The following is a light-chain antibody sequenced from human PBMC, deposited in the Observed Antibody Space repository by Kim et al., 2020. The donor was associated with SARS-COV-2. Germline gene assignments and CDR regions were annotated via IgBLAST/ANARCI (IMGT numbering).Light chain of an antibody. Sequence: QSVLTQPPSVSATPGQRVGISCSGRGSNIGSNFVYWYKQFPGTAPTLLISQNDQRPSGVPDRFSGSKSGTSASLTISGLRSEDEAAYFCAAWDDRLIGVVFGGGTQLTVL. CDR3: AAWDDRLIGVV. J-gene: IGLJ2*01. V-gene: IGLV1-47*01. CDR2: QND. CDR1: GSNIGSNF.